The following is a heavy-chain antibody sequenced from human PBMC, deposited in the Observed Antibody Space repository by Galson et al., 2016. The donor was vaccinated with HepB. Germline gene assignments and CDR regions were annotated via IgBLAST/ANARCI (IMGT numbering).Heavy chain of an antibody. V-gene: IGHV1-69*10. D-gene: IGHD2-8*01. Sequence: SVKVSCKASGDSFSNYVVDWVRQAPGQGLQWVGGIIPLLTTKHFAQSFQGRVTISADLSTSTVYLEMTGLRSEETGMYYCARRCTSTNCYIHDAFDVWGQGAVLTVS. J-gene: IGHJ3*01. CDR3: ARRCTSTNCYIHDAFDV. CDR1: GDSFSNYV. CDR2: IIPLLTTK.